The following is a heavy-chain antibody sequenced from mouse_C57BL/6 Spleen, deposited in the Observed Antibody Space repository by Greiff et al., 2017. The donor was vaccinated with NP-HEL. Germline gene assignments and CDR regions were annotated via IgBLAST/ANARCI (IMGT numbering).Heavy chain of an antibody. CDR3: ARGLRVD. CDR2: ISYDGSN. V-gene: IGHV3-6*01. CDR1: GYSITSGYY. D-gene: IGHD2-2*01. Sequence: DVQLQESGPGLVKPSQSLSLTCSVTGYSITSGYYWNWIRQFPGNKLEWMGYISYDGSNNYNPSLKNRISITRDTSKNQFFLKLNSVTTEDTATYYCARGLRVDWGQGTTLTVSS. J-gene: IGHJ2*01.